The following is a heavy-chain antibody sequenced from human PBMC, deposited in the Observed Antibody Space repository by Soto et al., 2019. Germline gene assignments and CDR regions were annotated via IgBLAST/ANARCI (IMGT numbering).Heavy chain of an antibody. Sequence: SETLSLTCTVSGGSISSYYWSWIRQPPGKGLEWIGYIYYSGSTNYNPSLKSRVTISVDTSKYQFSLKLSSVIAADTAVYYCARAGCSGGSCYGYYGMDVWGQGTTVTVSS. J-gene: IGHJ6*02. D-gene: IGHD2-15*01. V-gene: IGHV4-59*01. CDR2: IYYSGST. CDR1: GGSISSYY. CDR3: ARAGCSGGSCYGYYGMDV.